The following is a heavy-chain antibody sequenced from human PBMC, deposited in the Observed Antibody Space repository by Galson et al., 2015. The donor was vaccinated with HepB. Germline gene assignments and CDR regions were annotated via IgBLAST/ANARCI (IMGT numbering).Heavy chain of an antibody. V-gene: IGHV4-30-4*01. CDR3: ARVSTLVGWFDP. CDR2: IYYSGST. CDR1: GGSISSGDYY. D-gene: IGHD6-6*01. Sequence: TLSLTCTVSGGSISSGDYYWSWLRQPPGKGLEWIGYIYYSGSTDYNPSLKSRVTISEDTSKNQFSLKLSSLTAADTAVYYCARVSTLVGWFDPWGQGTLVTVSS. J-gene: IGHJ5*02.